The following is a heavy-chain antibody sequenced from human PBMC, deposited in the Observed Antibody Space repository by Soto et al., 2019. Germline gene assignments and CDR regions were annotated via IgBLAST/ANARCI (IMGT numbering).Heavy chain of an antibody. CDR2: ISYTGST. CDR1: GDSMGSGDYY. Sequence: LSLTCTLSGDSMGSGDYYWSWIRQHPGKGLEWIGYISYTGSTYYNSSLKSRVTISVDTSKDQFSLKLTSVTAADTAVYYCARDRSRTAYFDYWGQGSLVTVSS. D-gene: IGHD2-21*02. V-gene: IGHV4-31*03. CDR3: ARDRSRTAYFDY. J-gene: IGHJ4*02.